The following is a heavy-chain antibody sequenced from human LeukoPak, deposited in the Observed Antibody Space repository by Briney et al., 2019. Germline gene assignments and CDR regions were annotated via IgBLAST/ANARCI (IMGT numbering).Heavy chain of an antibody. J-gene: IGHJ4*02. CDR1: GGSFSGYY. D-gene: IGHD2-2*01. Sequence: SETLSPTCAVYGGSFSGYYWSWIRQPAGKGLEWIGRIYSLGSTNYNPSLKSRVTMSVDTSKNQFSLKLSSVTAADTAVYYCARDESAAGFDYWGQGTLVTVSS. CDR3: ARDESAAGFDY. CDR2: IYSLGST. V-gene: IGHV4-4*07.